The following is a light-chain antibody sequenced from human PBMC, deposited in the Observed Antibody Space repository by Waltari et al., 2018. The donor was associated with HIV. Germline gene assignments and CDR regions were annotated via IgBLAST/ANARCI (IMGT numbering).Light chain of an antibody. V-gene: IGKV1-8*01. CDR1: RDIDTH. Sequence: ATRMTQSPPSVSAATGDTVTITCRAVRDIDTHLAWYQHKPGSAPHLLIYGASTLQKGVPPRFSGSGSGTSFSLTVTCLQSEDFATFFCQQYHESPRTFGQGTTVEV. CDR2: GAS. J-gene: IGKJ1*01. CDR3: QQYHESPRT.